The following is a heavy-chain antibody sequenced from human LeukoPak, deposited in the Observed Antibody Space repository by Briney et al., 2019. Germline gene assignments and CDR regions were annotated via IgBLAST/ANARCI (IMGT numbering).Heavy chain of an antibody. CDR2: ISGSGGST. J-gene: IGHJ5*02. V-gene: IGHV3-23*01. D-gene: IGHD3-22*01. Sequence: PGGSLRLSCAASGFTFSSYAMSWVRQAPGKGLEWVSAISGSGGSTYYADSVKGRFTISRDNSKNTLYLQMNSLRAEDTAVYYCAKAEYYYDSSSYGGFWFDPWGQGTLVTVSS. CDR1: GFTFSSYA. CDR3: AKAEYYYDSSSYGGFWFDP.